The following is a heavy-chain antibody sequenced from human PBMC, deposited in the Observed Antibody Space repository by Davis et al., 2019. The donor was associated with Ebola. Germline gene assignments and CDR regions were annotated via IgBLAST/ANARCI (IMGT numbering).Heavy chain of an antibody. D-gene: IGHD2-15*01. CDR1: GFTLGDYA. CDR3: AKDPGGHSGESDY. Sequence: GESLKISCRVSGFTLGDYALNWVRQAPGKGLEWVAFIWFDGRNAHYIDSVKGRFTISRDNSKNTLYLQMNSLRPEDTAMYYCAKDPGGHSGESDYWGQGTLVTVSS. CDR2: IWFDGRNA. J-gene: IGHJ4*02. V-gene: IGHV3-30*02.